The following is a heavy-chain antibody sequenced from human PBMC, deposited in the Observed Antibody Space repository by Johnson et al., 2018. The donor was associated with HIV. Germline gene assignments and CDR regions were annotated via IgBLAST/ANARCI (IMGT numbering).Heavy chain of an antibody. CDR2: IRSKAYGGTT. J-gene: IGHJ3*02. D-gene: IGHD3-10*01. CDR1: GFTFGDYA. V-gene: IGHV3-49*04. Sequence: VQLVESGGGLVQPGRSLRLSCTASGFTFGDYAMSWVRQAPGKGLEWVGFIRSKAYGGTTEYAASVKGRFIISRDDSKSIAYLQMNSLKTEDTAVYYFAKSTQASIVRESGPYGAFDIWGQGTMVTVSS. CDR3: AKSTQASIVRESGPYGAFDI.